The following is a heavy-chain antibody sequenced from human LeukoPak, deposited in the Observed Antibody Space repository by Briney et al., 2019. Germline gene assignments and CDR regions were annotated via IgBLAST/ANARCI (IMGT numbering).Heavy chain of an antibody. J-gene: IGHJ5*02. Sequence: ASVKVSCKASGYTFTGYYMHWVRQAPGQGLEWMGWINPNSGGTNYAQKFQGRVTMTRDTSISTAYMELSRLGSDDTAVYYCARALVVARGGWFDPWGQGTLVTVSS. V-gene: IGHV1-2*02. CDR3: ARALVVARGGWFDP. CDR1: GYTFTGYY. D-gene: IGHD2-15*01. CDR2: INPNSGGT.